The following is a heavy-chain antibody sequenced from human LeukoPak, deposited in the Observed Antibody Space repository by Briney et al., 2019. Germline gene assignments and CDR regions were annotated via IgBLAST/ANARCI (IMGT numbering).Heavy chain of an antibody. J-gene: IGHJ4*02. CDR3: ASNFYDVGGYYYRTPVQY. Sequence: GRSLRLSCAASGFTFSSYAMHWVRQAPGKGLEWVAAVSYDGGSEYYADSVKGRFAVSRDNSKNTLYLQMRSLRPEDTAVYYCASNFYDVGGYYYRTPVQYWGQGTPVTVSS. CDR2: VSYDGGSE. CDR1: GFTFSSYA. V-gene: IGHV3-30*09. D-gene: IGHD3-22*01.